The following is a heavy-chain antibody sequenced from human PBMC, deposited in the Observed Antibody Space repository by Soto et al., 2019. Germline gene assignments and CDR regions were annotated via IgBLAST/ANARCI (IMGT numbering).Heavy chain of an antibody. V-gene: IGHV3-23*05. J-gene: IGHJ6*02. Sequence: HPGGSLRLSCAASGFSFRNYAMNWVRQAPGKGLEWVSAISNSFSDGNTHYADSVKGRFTISRDNSKNTLYLQMNSLRAEDTAVYYCAKPTVTNYYYYYGMDVWGQGTTVTVSS. D-gene: IGHD4-17*01. CDR1: GFSFRNYA. CDR3: AKPTVTNYYYYYGMDV. CDR2: ISNSFSDGNT.